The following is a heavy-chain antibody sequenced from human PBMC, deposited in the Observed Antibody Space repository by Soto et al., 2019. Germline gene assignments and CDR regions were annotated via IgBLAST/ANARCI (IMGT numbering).Heavy chain of an antibody. CDR3: ARRGYCSSTSCYFYDYYYGMDA. CDR2: IIPIFSTA. Sequence: SVKVSCKASGGTFSSYAISWVRQAPGQGLEWMGGIIPIFSTADYAQKFQGRVTITADESTSTAYMELSSLGSEDTAVYYCARRGYCSSTSCYFYDYYYGMDAWG. D-gene: IGHD2-2*01. J-gene: IGHJ6*02. CDR1: GGTFSSYA. V-gene: IGHV1-69*13.